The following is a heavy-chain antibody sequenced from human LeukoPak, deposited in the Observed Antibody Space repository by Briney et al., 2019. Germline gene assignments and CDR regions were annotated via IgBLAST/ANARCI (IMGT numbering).Heavy chain of an antibody. V-gene: IGHV1-18*01. J-gene: IGHJ4*02. CDR2: ISAYNGNT. D-gene: IGHD3-10*01. CDR1: GYTFTSFG. Sequence: ASVKVSCKASGYTFTSFGISWVRQAPGQGLEWIGWISAYNGNTNFAQKLQGRVSMTTDTSTSTAYMELRSLRSDDTAVYYCARDVITMVRGAYDYWGQGTLVTVSS. CDR3: ARDVITMVRGAYDY.